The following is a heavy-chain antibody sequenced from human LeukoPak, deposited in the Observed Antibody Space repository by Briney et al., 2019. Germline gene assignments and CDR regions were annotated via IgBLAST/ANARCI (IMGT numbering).Heavy chain of an antibody. D-gene: IGHD2-21*02. J-gene: IGHJ6*02. CDR2: ISYDGSNK. Sequence: GGSLRLSCAASGFTFSSYAMHGVRQAPGKGLEWVAVISYDGSNKYYADSVKGRFTISRDNSKNTLYLQMNSLRAEDTAVYYCARDLVVTATNPGRVYYYYGMDVWGQGTTVTVSS. CDR1: GFTFSSYA. CDR3: ARDLVVTATNPGRVYYYYGMDV. V-gene: IGHV3-30-3*01.